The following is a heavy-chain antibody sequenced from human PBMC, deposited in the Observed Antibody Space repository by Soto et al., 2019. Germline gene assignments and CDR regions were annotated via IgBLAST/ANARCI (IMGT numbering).Heavy chain of an antibody. Sequence: GGSLRLSCAASGFTFSTYEFNWVRQAPGRGLEWISYISVSGNIIKYAESVKGRFTISRDNADNSLHLHMSNLRVDDTALYFCVRDTMRASAATSLDYWGQGTQVTVSS. CDR3: VRDTMRASAATSLDY. J-gene: IGHJ4*02. CDR2: ISVSGNII. V-gene: IGHV3-48*03. CDR1: GFTFSTYE. D-gene: IGHD2-2*01.